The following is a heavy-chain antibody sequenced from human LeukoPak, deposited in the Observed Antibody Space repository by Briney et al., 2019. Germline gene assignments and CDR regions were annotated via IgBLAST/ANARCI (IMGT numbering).Heavy chain of an antibody. Sequence: GASVKVSCKASGYTFSGYYMHWVRQAPGQGLEWMGRINPNSGGTIYAQEFQGRLSMTRDTSMTTAYMDLSRLRSDDTAVYFCASGGGGTEWLLHIHWGQGTLVTVSS. CDR3: ASGGGGTEWLLHIH. CDR1: GYTFSGYY. CDR2: INPNSGGT. V-gene: IGHV1-2*06. J-gene: IGHJ4*02. D-gene: IGHD3-22*01.